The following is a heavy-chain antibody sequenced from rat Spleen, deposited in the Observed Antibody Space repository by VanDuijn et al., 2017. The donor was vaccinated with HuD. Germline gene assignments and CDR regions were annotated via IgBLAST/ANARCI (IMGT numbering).Heavy chain of an antibody. CDR1: GFTFNNYW. CDR3: TRERNWAFDY. V-gene: IGHV5-31*01. D-gene: IGHD5-1*01. CDR2: ITHTGGNT. Sequence: EVQLVESDGGLVQPGRSLKLSCVASGFTFNNYWMTWIRQAPGKGLEWVASITHTGGNTYYPDSVKGRFTISRDNAKSTLYLQLNSLRSEDTATYYCTRERNWAFDYWGQGVMVTVSS. J-gene: IGHJ2*01.